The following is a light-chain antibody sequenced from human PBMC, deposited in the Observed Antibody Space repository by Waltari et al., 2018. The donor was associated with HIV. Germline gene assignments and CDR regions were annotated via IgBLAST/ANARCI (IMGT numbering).Light chain of an antibody. CDR2: EDD. Sequence: SYDLTQAPSASVSPGQTATTTCVGDKLGERFVAWYQQKPGQSPLMVMYEDDKRPSGISERFSGSSSGNTATLTVTGTQTMDEADYYCQAWHSNTVVFGGGTKLTVL. V-gene: IGLV3-1*01. CDR1: KLGERF. J-gene: IGLJ2*01. CDR3: QAWHSNTVV.